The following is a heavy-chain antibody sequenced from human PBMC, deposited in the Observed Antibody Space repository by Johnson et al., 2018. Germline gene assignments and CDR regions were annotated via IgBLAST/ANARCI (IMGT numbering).Heavy chain of an antibody. CDR3: ARGQWRVPGYQYYMDV. V-gene: IGHV3-21*06. CDR1: GFSFNVYS. Sequence: EVQLVESGGGLVKPGGSLRLSCEASGFSFNVYSMTWVRQAPGKGLEWVSFIGAGSVHIHYAASVRGRFTISRDNAKNSLYLQMSALRVEDTAIYFCARGQWRVPGYQYYMDVWGKGTTVTVSS. J-gene: IGHJ6*03. D-gene: IGHD6-19*01. CDR2: IGAGSVHI.